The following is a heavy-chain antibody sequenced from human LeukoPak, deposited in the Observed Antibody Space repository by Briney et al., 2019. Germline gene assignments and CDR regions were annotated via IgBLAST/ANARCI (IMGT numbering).Heavy chain of an antibody. CDR2: ISYDGSNK. Sequence: GGSLRLSCAASGFTFSSYGMHWVRQAPGKGLEWVAVISYDGSNKYYADSVKGRFTISRDNSKNTLYLQMNSLRAEDTAVYYCARHIPPAQGGWFDPWGQGTLVTVSS. CDR3: ARHIPPAQGGWFDP. J-gene: IGHJ5*02. V-gene: IGHV3-30*03. D-gene: IGHD2-2*01. CDR1: GFTFSSYG.